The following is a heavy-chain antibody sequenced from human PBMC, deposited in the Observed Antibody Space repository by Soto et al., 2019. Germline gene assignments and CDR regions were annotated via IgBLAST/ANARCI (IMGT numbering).Heavy chain of an antibody. D-gene: IGHD3-22*01. V-gene: IGHV1-46*04. CDR3: ARASSGYYWVH. Sequence: QVQLVQSGAEGRKPGASVRVSCKASGYTLTGYYMHWVRQGPGHGLGWVGRINPSDGSTGYTQKLKDRLTLTRDTSTSTVYMELSSLKSEDTAVYYCARASSGYYWVHWGQGTLVTVS. J-gene: IGHJ4*02. CDR1: GYTLTGYY. CDR2: INPSDGST.